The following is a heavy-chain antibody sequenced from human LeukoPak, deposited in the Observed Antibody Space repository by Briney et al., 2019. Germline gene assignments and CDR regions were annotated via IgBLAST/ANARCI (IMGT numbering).Heavy chain of an antibody. CDR3: ARYCSSTSCYPDVDY. Sequence: SETLSLTCTVSGGSINSGGYYWSWIRQHPGKGLEWIGYIYYSGSTYYNPSLRSRVTISVDTSKNQFSLKLSSVTAADTAVYYCARYCSSTSCYPDVDYWGQGTLVTVSS. J-gene: IGHJ4*02. V-gene: IGHV4-31*03. CDR1: GGSINSGGYY. D-gene: IGHD2-2*01. CDR2: IYYSGST.